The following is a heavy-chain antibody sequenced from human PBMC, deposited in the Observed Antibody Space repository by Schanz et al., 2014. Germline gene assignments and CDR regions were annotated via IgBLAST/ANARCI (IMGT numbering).Heavy chain of an antibody. CDR2: INAANGNT. Sequence: QVQVEQSGPEVKKPGASVKVSCKASGYSFISHAIHWVRQAPAQRLEWMGWINAANGNTRYSQKFQGRVTITRDTSASTAYMERSSLRSEDTAVYYCARVRYCSGGRCYQDNWFDPWGQGTLVIVSS. J-gene: IGHJ5*02. V-gene: IGHV1-3*01. D-gene: IGHD2-15*01. CDR1: GYSFISHA. CDR3: ARVRYCSGGRCYQDNWFDP.